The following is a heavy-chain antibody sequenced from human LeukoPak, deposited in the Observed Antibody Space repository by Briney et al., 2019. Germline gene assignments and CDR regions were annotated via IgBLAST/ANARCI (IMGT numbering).Heavy chain of an antibody. CDR3: ARGAAGYSYG. Sequence: SETLSLTCTVSGGSISNGGYYWSWIRQHPGKGLEWIGYIYNSGNTNYNPSLKSRVTISIDTSKNQFSLRLSSVTAADTAVYYCARGAAGYSYGWGQGTLVTVSS. V-gene: IGHV4-61*08. D-gene: IGHD5-18*01. CDR2: IYNSGNT. CDR1: GGSISNGGYY. J-gene: IGHJ4*02.